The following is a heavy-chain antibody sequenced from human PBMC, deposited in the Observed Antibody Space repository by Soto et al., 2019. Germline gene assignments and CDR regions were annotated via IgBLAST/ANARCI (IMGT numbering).Heavy chain of an antibody. Sequence: EVPLLESGGGLVQPGGSLRLSCAASGFTFSSYAMSWVRQAPGKGLEWVSAISGSGGSTYYADSVTGRFTISRNNPKNTLYVQMNSLRAGDTAVYYCANHYGDYARGMNGMDVWGQGTTVTVCS. CDR2: ISGSGGST. J-gene: IGHJ6*02. CDR3: ANHYGDYARGMNGMDV. D-gene: IGHD4-17*01. CDR1: GFTFSSYA. V-gene: IGHV3-23*01.